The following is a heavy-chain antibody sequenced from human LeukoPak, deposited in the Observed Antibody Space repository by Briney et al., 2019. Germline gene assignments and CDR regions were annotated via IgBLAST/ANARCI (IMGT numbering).Heavy chain of an antibody. Sequence: GGSLRLSCAASGFTFSSYAMSWVRQAPGKGLEWVSAISGSGGSTYYADSVKGRFTISRDNSKNTLYLQMNSLRAEDTAVYHCAKGSLYNSPLGGWFDPWGQGTLVTVSS. D-gene: IGHD1-20*01. CDR1: GFTFSSYA. V-gene: IGHV3-23*01. J-gene: IGHJ5*02. CDR2: ISGSGGST. CDR3: AKGSLYNSPLGGWFDP.